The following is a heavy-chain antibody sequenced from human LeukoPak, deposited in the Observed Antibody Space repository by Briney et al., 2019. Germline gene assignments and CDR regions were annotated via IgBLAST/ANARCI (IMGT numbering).Heavy chain of an antibody. CDR1: GFTFNTYS. Sequence: GGSLRLSCAASGFTFNTYSMNWVRQAPGKGLEWVSSISSSSSYIYYADSLKGRFTISRDNARKSLYLQMNSLRAEDTAVYCCARGPSTSDSSAYLMDLFDNWGQGTLVTVSS. V-gene: IGHV3-21*01. CDR3: ARGPSTSDSSAYLMDLFDN. J-gene: IGHJ4*02. CDR2: ISSSSSYI. D-gene: IGHD3-22*01.